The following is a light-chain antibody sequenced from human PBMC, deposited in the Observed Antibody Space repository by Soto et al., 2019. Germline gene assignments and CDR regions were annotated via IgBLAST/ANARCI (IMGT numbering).Light chain of an antibody. Sequence: DIQMTQSPSTLSASVGDRITITCRASQSISSWLAWYQQKPGKAPKLLIYKASSLESGVPSRFSGSGSGTEFTLTISSLQPYDFATYYCQQYINSLRTFGQGTKVDIK. CDR2: KAS. CDR1: QSISSW. CDR3: QQYINSLRT. J-gene: IGKJ1*01. V-gene: IGKV1-5*03.